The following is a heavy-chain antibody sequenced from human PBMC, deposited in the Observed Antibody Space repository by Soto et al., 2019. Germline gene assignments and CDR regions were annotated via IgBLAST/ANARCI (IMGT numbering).Heavy chain of an antibody. CDR1: GGSISSGGYY. D-gene: IGHD5-18*01. Sequence: SETLSLTCTVSGGSISSGGYYWSWIRQHPGKGLEWIGYIYYSGSTYYNPSLKSRVTISVDTSKNQFSLKLSSVTAADTAVYYCARDSTAMVTAFDIWGQGTMVTVS. J-gene: IGHJ3*02. CDR2: IYYSGST. CDR3: ARDSTAMVTAFDI. V-gene: IGHV4-31*03.